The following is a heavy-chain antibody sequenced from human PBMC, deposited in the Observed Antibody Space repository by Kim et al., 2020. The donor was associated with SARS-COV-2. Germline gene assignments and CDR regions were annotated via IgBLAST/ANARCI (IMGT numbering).Heavy chain of an antibody. Sequence: ADSMKGLFTISRYNSKNTLYLQSNSLRAEDSAVYYCAKQSTSSGYSTLGYWGQGTLVTVSS. V-gene: IGHV3-23*01. CDR3: AKQSTSSGYSTLGY. D-gene: IGHD3-22*01. J-gene: IGHJ4*02.